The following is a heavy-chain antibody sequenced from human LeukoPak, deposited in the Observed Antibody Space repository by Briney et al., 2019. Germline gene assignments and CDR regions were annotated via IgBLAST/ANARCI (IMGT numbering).Heavy chain of an antibody. V-gene: IGHV1-69*04. D-gene: IGHD3-10*01. CDR1: GYTFTTYA. J-gene: IGHJ4*02. Sequence: ASVKVSCKASGYTFTTYAMNWVRQAPGQGLEWMGRIIPILNIADYAQKFQGRVTITADTSTSTAYMELSSLRSEDTAVYYCARVAGSSYDYWGQGTLVTVSS. CDR3: ARVAGSSYDY. CDR2: IIPILNIA.